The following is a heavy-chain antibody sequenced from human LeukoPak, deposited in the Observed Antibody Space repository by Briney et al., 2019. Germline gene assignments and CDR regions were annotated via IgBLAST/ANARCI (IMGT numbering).Heavy chain of an antibody. J-gene: IGHJ4*02. CDR2: ISSSDSST. V-gene: IGHV3-48*03. Sequence: GGSLRLSCAASGFTFRSYEMNWVRQAPGKGLEWVSYISSSDSSTHYADSVKGRFTISRDNAKNSLYLQMNSLRVEDTALYYCARVGYCSSTSCHNLQYYFDYWGQGTLVTVSS. CDR1: GFTFRSYE. CDR3: ARVGYCSSTSCHNLQYYFDY. D-gene: IGHD2-2*01.